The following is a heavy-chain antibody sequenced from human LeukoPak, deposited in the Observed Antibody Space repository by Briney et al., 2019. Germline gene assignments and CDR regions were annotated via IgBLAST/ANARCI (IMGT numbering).Heavy chain of an antibody. CDR2: INPNSGVT. J-gene: IGHJ3*02. CDR1: GYTFTSYY. Sequence: ASVKVSCKASGYTFTSYYMHWVRQAPGQGLEWMGWINPNSGVTNYAQTLQGRVTMTRDTSINTAYMELSRLRSDDTAFYYCAKTTVKGGAPDIWGQGTAVTVS. CDR3: AKTTVKGGAPDI. V-gene: IGHV1-2*02. D-gene: IGHD4-17*01.